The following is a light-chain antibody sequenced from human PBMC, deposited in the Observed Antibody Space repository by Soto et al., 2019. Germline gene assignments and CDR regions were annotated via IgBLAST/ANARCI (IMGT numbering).Light chain of an antibody. CDR1: QSVSSY. CDR3: QQYHSWPPRT. CDR2: DAS. V-gene: IGKV3D-15*01. J-gene: IGKJ1*01. Sequence: EIVLTQSPATLSLSPGERATLSCRASQSVSSYLAWYQQKPGQAPRLLIYDASTRATGIPAKFSGSGSGTEFTLTISSLQSEDFAVYYCQQYHSWPPRTFGQGTKVDIK.